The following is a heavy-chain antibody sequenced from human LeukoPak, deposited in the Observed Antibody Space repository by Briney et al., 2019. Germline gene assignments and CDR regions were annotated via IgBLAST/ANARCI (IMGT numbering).Heavy chain of an antibody. V-gene: IGHV1-18*01. Sequence: ASVTVSCKGSGYTFTSYGISWVRQAPGQGLEWMGWISAYNGNTNYAQKLQGRVTMTTDTSTRTAYMELRSVRSDDTAVYYCARVDSFDSSGYYSGEDYWGQGTLVTVSS. CDR1: GYTFTSYG. CDR2: ISAYNGNT. D-gene: IGHD3-22*01. CDR3: ARVDSFDSSGYYSGEDY. J-gene: IGHJ4*02.